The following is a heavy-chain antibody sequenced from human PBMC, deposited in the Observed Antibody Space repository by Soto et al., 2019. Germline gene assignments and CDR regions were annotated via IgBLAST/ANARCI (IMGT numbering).Heavy chain of an antibody. D-gene: IGHD2-2*01. CDR2: IKGDESEK. CDR3: ARIYCTRTDCYYDY. V-gene: IGHV3-7*03. Sequence: LRLSCAASGFTFSGYWMSWVRQAPGKGLEWVANIKGDESEKYYMDSVKGRFTISRDNAKNSLYLQMNSLRAEDTAMYYCARIYCTRTDCYYDYWGQGTLVTVSS. J-gene: IGHJ4*02. CDR1: GFTFSGYW.